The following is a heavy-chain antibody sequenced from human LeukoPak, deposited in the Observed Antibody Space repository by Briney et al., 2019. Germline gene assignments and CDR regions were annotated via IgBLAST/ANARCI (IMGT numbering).Heavy chain of an antibody. D-gene: IGHD4-17*01. CDR1: GFTFSNFA. Sequence: GGSLRLSCAVSGFTFSNFAMIWVRQAPGKGLEWVSGISGSGGSTYYADSVKGRFTISRDNSKNTLYLQVNSLRAEDTAVYYCAKCTTRNTHSPIDYWGQGTLVTVSS. CDR2: ISGSGGST. J-gene: IGHJ4*02. V-gene: IGHV3-23*01. CDR3: AKCTTRNTHSPIDY.